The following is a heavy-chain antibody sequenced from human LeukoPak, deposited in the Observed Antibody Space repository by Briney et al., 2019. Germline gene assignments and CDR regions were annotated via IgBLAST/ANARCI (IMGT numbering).Heavy chain of an antibody. CDR2: IYHSGST. CDR3: ARRPRRGLVVAAGPFDP. V-gene: IGHV4-39*01. Sequence: PSETLSLTCTVSGGSISSSSYYWGWIRQPPGKGLEWIGSIYHSGSTYYNPSLKSRVTMSVDTSKNQFSLKLSSVTAADTAAYYCARRPRRGLVVAAGPFDPWGQGTLVTVSS. J-gene: IGHJ5*02. CDR1: GGSISSSSYY. D-gene: IGHD2-15*01.